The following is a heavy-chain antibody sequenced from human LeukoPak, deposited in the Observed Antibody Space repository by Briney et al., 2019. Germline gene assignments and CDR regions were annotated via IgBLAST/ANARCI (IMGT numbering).Heavy chain of an antibody. V-gene: IGHV5-51*01. CDR2: IYPGDFDT. J-gene: IGHJ5*02. D-gene: IGHD4-11*01. CDR3: AREKDYNGHWLDP. Sequence: GESLKISCKASGYSFTTYWIGWVRQMPGRGLEWMGMIYPGDFDTNYSPSFQGHVTISADKSISTAYVQWSSLKASDAAMYFCAREKDYNGHWLDPWGQGTLVTVSS. CDR1: GYSFTTYW.